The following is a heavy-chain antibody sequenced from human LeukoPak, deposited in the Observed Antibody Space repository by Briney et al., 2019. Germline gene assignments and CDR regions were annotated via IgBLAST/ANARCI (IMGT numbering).Heavy chain of an antibody. J-gene: IGHJ5*02. V-gene: IGHV1-2*02. CDR2: INPNSGGT. CDR1: GYTFTSYG. D-gene: IGHD1-1*01. CDR3: ASYKQTGTYNWFDP. Sequence: ASVKVSCKASGYTFTSYGISWVRQAPGQGLEWMGWINPNSGGTNYAQKFQGRVTMTRDTSISTAYMELSRLRSDDTAVYYCASYKQTGTYNWFDPWGQGTLVTVSS.